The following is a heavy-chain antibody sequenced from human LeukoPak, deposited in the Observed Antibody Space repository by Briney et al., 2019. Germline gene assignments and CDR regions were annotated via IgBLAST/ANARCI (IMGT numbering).Heavy chain of an antibody. J-gene: IGHJ4*02. CDR3: AKASSGWSQYDY. Sequence: PGGSLRLSCAASGFTFSSYAMSWVRQAPGKGPEWVSANSGSGTTTYYADSVKGRFTISRDNSKNTLYLQMNSLRAEDTAVYYCAKASSGWSQYDYWGQGTLVPVSS. D-gene: IGHD6-19*01. CDR2: NSGSGTTT. CDR1: GFTFSSYA. V-gene: IGHV3-23*01.